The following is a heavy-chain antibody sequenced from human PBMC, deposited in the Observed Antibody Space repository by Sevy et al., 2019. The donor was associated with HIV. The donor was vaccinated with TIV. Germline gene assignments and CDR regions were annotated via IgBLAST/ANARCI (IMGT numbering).Heavy chain of an antibody. J-gene: IGHJ3*02. CDR1: AFTFSSYD. CDR3: ARAGVREDAFDI. D-gene: IGHD3-22*01. V-gene: IGHV3-13*01. CDR2: IGTAGDT. Sequence: GGSLRLSCAASAFTFSSYDMHWVRQATGKGLEWVSAIGTAGDTYYPGSVKGRFTISRENAKNSLYLQMNSLRAGDTAVYYCARAGVREDAFDIWGQGTMVTVSS.